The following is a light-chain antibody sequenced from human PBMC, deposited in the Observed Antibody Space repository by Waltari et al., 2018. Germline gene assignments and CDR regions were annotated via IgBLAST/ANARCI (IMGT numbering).Light chain of an antibody. Sequence: AIQMTQSPSSLSASVGDRVTITCRASQGIRNDLGWYQQKPGKAPKLLIYAASSLQRGAPARFSGSGSGTDFPLTISSLQPEDVATYSCLQDYNYPPTFGQGTKLEIK. CDR2: AAS. J-gene: IGKJ2*01. CDR1: QGIRND. V-gene: IGKV1-6*01. CDR3: LQDYNYPPT.